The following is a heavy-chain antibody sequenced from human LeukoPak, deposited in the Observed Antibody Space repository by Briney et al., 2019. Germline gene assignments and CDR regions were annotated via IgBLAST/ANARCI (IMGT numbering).Heavy chain of an antibody. D-gene: IGHD4-23*01. Sequence: PGGSLRLSCAASGFTFSSYNMNWVRQAPGEGLEWVSSISRSNSYIYYADSVKGRFTISRDNAKNSLYLQMNSLRAEDTAVYYCARDSTTVVTPYYFDYWGQGTLVTVSS. V-gene: IGHV3-21*01. CDR3: ARDSTTVVTPYYFDY. J-gene: IGHJ4*02. CDR1: GFTFSSYN. CDR2: ISRSNSYI.